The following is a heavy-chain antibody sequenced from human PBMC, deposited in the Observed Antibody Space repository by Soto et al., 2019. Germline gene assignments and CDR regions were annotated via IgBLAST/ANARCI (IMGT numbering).Heavy chain of an antibody. J-gene: IGHJ5*02. V-gene: IGHV1-69*13. CDR2: IIPIFGTA. D-gene: IGHD3-9*01. CDR3: ARAKSYDIFTCYYRFGPGVFDP. CDR1: GGTFSSYA. Sequence: SVKVSCKASGGTFSSYAISWVRQAPGQGLEWMGGIIPIFGTANYAQKFQGRVTITADESTSTAYMELSSLRSEDAAVYYCARAKSYDIFTCYYRFGPGVFDPWGQGSLVTVSS.